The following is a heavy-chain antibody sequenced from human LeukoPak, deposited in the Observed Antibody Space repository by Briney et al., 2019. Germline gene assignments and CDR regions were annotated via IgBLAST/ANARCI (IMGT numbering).Heavy chain of an antibody. CDR1: GYTFTGYY. D-gene: IGHD6-19*01. V-gene: IGHV1-2*02. Sequence: ASVKVSCKASGYTFTGYYMHWVRQAPGQGLEWMGWINPNSGGTNYAQKFQGRVTMTRDTSISTAYMELSRLRSDDTAVYYCARGIAVAGTPTYYYYYMDVWGKGTTVTVSS. CDR2: INPNSGGT. CDR3: ARGIAVAGTPTYYYYYMDV. J-gene: IGHJ6*03.